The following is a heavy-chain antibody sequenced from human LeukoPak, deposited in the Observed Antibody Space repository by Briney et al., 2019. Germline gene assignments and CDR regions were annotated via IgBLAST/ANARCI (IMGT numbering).Heavy chain of an antibody. Sequence: GGSPRLSCAASGFTFSSHWMHWVRQAPGKGLVWVSRINSDGSSTSYADSVKGRLTISRENAKNTLYLQMNSLRAEDTAVYYCAGVAAWDSSGYLFDYWGQGTLVTVSS. V-gene: IGHV3-74*01. CDR2: INSDGSST. D-gene: IGHD3-22*01. CDR3: AGVAAWDSSGYLFDY. J-gene: IGHJ4*02. CDR1: GFTFSSHW.